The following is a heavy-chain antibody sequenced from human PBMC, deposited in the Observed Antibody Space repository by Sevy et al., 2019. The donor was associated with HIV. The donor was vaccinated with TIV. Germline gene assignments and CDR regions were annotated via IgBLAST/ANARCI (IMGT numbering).Heavy chain of an antibody. D-gene: IGHD2-15*01. J-gene: IGHJ3*02. CDR1: GFTFSSYE. Sequence: GGSLRLSCAASGFTFSSYEMNWVRQAPGKGLEWVSYISSSGSTIYYADSVKGRFTISRDNAKNSLYLQMNSLRAEDTAVYYCASRYCSGGSCHRDDAFDIWGRGTMVTVSS. CDR2: ISSSGSTI. CDR3: ASRYCSGGSCHRDDAFDI. V-gene: IGHV3-48*03.